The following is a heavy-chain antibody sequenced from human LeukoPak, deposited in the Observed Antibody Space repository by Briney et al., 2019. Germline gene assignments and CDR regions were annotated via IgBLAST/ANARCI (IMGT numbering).Heavy chain of an antibody. CDR1: GSTFSSEI. J-gene: IGHJ3*02. Sequence: GGPRRSSXAAAGSTFSSEIINWVCQAPGKGQEGSYSISSSSTIYYADSVKGRFTISRDNAKNSLYLQMNSRRAEDTAVYYCARDLTEDIVLMVYAIRAFDIWGQGTMVTVSS. CDR2: ISSSSTI. V-gene: IGHV3-48*04. D-gene: IGHD2-8*01. CDR3: ARDLTEDIVLMVYAIRAFDI.